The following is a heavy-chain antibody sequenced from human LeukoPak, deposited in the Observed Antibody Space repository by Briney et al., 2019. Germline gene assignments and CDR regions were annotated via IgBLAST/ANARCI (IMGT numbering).Heavy chain of an antibody. CDR2: ISAYNGNT. J-gene: IGHJ4*01. CDR1: GYTFTSYG. CDR3: ARDYCSGGLCYDAFDY. V-gene: IGHV1-18*01. Sequence: ASVKVSCKASGYTFTSYGISWVRQAPGQGLEWMGWISAYNGNTNYAQKLQGRVTMTTDTSTSTAYMELRSLRSDDTAVYYCARDYCSGGLCYDAFDYWGQGTLVTVSS. D-gene: IGHD2-15*01.